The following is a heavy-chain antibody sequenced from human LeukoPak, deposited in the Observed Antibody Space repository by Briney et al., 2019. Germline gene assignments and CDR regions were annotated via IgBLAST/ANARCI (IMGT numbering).Heavy chain of an antibody. D-gene: IGHD3-22*01. CDR2: ISSSSTI. J-gene: IGHJ4*02. CDR1: GFTFSSYS. Sequence: GGSLRLSCAASGFTFSSYSMNWVRQAPGKGLEWVSYISSSSTIYYADSVKGRFTISRDNAKNSLYLQMNSLRAEDTAVYYCAREFGTMIVVAHFDYWGQGTLVTVSS. CDR3: AREFGTMIVVAHFDY. V-gene: IGHV3-48*01.